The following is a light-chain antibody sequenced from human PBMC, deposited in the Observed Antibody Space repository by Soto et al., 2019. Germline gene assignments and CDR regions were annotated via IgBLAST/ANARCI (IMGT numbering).Light chain of an antibody. V-gene: IGLV2-8*01. J-gene: IGLJ2*01. CDR3: SSYTSSSTLVV. Sequence: QSALTQPPSASGSPGQSVTISCTGTNSDVGGYSYVSWYQQHPGKAPKLMISEVTKRPSGVPDRFSGSKSGNTASLTVSGLQAEDEADYYCSSYTSSSTLVVFGGGTQLTVL. CDR2: EVT. CDR1: NSDVGGYSY.